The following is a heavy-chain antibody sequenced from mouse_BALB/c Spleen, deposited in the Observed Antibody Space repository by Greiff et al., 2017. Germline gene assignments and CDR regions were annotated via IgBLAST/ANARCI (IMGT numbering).Heavy chain of an antibody. Sequence: QVQLQQSGAELVRPGASVTLSCKASGYTFTDYEMHWVKQTPVHGLEWIGAIDPETGGTAYNQKFKGKATLTADKSSSTAYMELRSLTSEDSAVYYCARRNYDGYLDYWGQGTTLTVSS. CDR3: ARRNYDGYLDY. CDR2: IDPETGGT. CDR1: GYTFTDYE. D-gene: IGHD2-3*01. V-gene: IGHV1-15*01. J-gene: IGHJ2*01.